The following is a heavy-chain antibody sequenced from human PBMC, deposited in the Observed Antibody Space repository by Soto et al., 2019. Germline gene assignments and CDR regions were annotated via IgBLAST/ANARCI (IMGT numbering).Heavy chain of an antibody. D-gene: IGHD3-16*01. CDR2: IDPKSGDT. J-gene: IGHJ5*02. V-gene: IGHV1-2*02. CDR3: ARRHLRDYIRWNFDP. Sequence: QVQLVQSGAEVKKPGASVKVSCKASGYTFTDNQIHWLRRAPGQRLEWMGRIDPKSGDTNFAPTYQGRVTMTRDTSTNTVYMKLTRLTSSDTAIYFCARRHLRDYIRWNFDPWGQGTLVTVSS. CDR1: GYTFTDNQ.